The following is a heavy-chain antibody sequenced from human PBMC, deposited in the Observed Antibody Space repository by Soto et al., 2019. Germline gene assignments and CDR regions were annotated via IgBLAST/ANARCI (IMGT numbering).Heavy chain of an antibody. CDR3: ARVGPTGWFDP. CDR2: INTKTGGT. V-gene: IGHV1-2*02. J-gene: IGHJ5*02. CDR1: GYSFTDYY. Sequence: QVHLVQSGAEVKKPGASVKVSCKASGYSFTDYYMHWVRQAPGQGLEWMGWINTKTGGTNYAQRVQGRVTMTGDTSINTAYMELNRLRSDDTAVYYCARVGPTGWFDPWGQGTVVTVSS.